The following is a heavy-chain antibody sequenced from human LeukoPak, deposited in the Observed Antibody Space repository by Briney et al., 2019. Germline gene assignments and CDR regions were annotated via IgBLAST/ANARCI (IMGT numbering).Heavy chain of an antibody. D-gene: IGHD1-26*01. J-gene: IGHJ4*02. Sequence: GGSLRLSCAASGFTFSSYWMSWVRQAPGKGLEWVANIKQDGSGKYYVDSVKGRFTISRDNAKNSLYLQMNSLRAEDTAVYYCARDGRDLAFDYWGQGTLVTVSS. V-gene: IGHV3-7*03. CDR2: IKQDGSGK. CDR1: GFTFSSYW. CDR3: ARDGRDLAFDY.